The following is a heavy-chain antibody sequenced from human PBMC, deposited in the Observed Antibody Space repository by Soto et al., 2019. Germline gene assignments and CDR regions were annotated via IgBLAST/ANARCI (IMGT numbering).Heavy chain of an antibody. CDR2: INPSGGST. CDR1: GYTFTSYY. V-gene: IGHV1-46*01. CDR3: ARDSRDGYNYAYYYGMDV. Sequence: ASVKVSCKASGYTFTSYYMHWVRQAPGQGLEWMGIINPSGGSTSYAQKFQGRVTMTRDTSTSTVYMELSSLRSEDTAVYHCARDSRDGYNYAYYYGMDVWGQGTTVTVSS. D-gene: IGHD5-12*01. J-gene: IGHJ6*02.